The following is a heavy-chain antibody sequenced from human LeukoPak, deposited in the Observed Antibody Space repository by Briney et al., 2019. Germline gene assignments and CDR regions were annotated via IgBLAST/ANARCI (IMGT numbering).Heavy chain of an antibody. CDR2: INHSGST. V-gene: IGHV4-34*01. CDR1: GGSFSGYY. CDR3: ARFRSKGGRFLEWFSHAPYFDY. D-gene: IGHD3-3*01. J-gene: IGHJ4*02. Sequence: SETLSLTCAVYGGSFSGYYWSWIRQPPGKGLEWIGEINHSGSTNYNPSLKSRVTISVDTSKNQFSLKLSSVTAADTAVYYCARFRSKGGRFLEWFSHAPYFDYWGQGTLVTISS.